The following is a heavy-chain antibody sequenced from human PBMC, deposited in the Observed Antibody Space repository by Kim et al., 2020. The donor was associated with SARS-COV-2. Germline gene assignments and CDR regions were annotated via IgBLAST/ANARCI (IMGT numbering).Heavy chain of an antibody. CDR1: GGSFSGYY. CDR3: ARGLKPLWFGEDY. D-gene: IGHD3-10*01. Sequence: SETLSLTCAVYGGSFSGYYWSWIRQPPGKGLEWIGEINHSGSTNYNPSLKSRVTISVDTSKNQFSLKLSSVTAADTAVYYCARGLKPLWFGEDYWGQGTLVTGSS. V-gene: IGHV4-34*01. J-gene: IGHJ4*02. CDR2: INHSGST.